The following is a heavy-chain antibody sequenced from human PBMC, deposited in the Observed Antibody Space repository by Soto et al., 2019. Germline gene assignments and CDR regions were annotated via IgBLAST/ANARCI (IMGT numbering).Heavy chain of an antibody. CDR1: GGSISSGGYS. CDR3: ATGEPDSSGPRWDY. CDR2: IYHSGST. V-gene: IGHV4-30-2*01. Sequence: SETLSLTCAVSGGSISSGGYSWSWIRQPPGKGLEWIGYIYHSGSTYYNPSLKSRVTISVDRSKNQFSLKLSSVTAADTAVYYCATGEPDSSGPRWDYWGQGTLVTVSS. J-gene: IGHJ4*02. D-gene: IGHD3-22*01.